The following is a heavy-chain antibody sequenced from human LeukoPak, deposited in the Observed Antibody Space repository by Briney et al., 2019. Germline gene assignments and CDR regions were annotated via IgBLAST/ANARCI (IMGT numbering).Heavy chain of an antibody. CDR3: AKAFYDSSGYSDY. D-gene: IGHD3-22*01. CDR2: ISGSGGST. Sequence: GGSLRLSCAASGFTFSSYAMSWVRQAPGKGLEWVSAISGSGGSTYYADSVKGRFTISRDNSKDTLYLQMNSLRAEDTAVYYCAKAFYDSSGYSDYWGQGTLVTVSS. CDR1: GFTFSSYA. J-gene: IGHJ4*02. V-gene: IGHV3-23*01.